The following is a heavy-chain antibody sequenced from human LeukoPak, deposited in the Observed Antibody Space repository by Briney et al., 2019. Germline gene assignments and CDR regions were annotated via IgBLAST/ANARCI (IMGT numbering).Heavy chain of an antibody. Sequence: SETLSLTCTVSGGSISSSTYYWGWIRQPPGKGLEWIGSIYYSGSTYYNPSLKSRVTISVDTSKNQFSLKLSSVTAADTAVYYCARQVTVGSFFDYWGQGTLVTVSS. J-gene: IGHJ4*02. V-gene: IGHV4-39*01. CDR2: IYYSGST. CDR3: ARQVTVGSFFDY. D-gene: IGHD2-21*02. CDR1: GGSISSSTYY.